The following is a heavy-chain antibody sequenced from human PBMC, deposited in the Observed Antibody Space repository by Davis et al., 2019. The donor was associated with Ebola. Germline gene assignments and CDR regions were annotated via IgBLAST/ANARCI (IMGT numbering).Heavy chain of an antibody. J-gene: IGHJ6*04. D-gene: IGHD6-19*01. Sequence: GGSLRLSCAASGFTFSIYSINWVRQAPGKGLEWVSAVTSSGGGTYYADSVKGRFAISRDNSKNTLYLQMNSLRVEDTAVYYCAKGGSGWPSDYSYGMGVWGKGTTVTVSS. V-gene: IGHV3-23*01. CDR3: AKGGSGWPSDYSYGMGV. CDR2: VTSSGGGT. CDR1: GFTFSIYS.